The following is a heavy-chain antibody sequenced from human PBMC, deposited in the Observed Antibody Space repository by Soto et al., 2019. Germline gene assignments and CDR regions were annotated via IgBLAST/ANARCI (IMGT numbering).Heavy chain of an antibody. CDR2: IDHSGYT. D-gene: IGHD3-3*01. CDR3: GRVRDWFDP. CDR1: GGSFSGYY. J-gene: IGHJ5*02. Sequence: SETLSLTCAVYGGSFSGYYWNWIRQPPGKGLEWIGEIDHSGYTNYNPSLKSRVTISVDTSKNQFSLRLTSVTAADTAVYYWGRVRDWFDPWGQGTLVTVSS. V-gene: IGHV4-34*01.